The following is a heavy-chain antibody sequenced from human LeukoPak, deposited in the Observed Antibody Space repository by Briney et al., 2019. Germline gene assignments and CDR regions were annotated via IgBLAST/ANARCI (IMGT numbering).Heavy chain of an antibody. CDR2: ISDSGVNT. J-gene: IGHJ4*02. CDR1: GFTFKSYV. CDR3: VRAPPYYYDSSGYHDY. V-gene: IGHV3-23*01. Sequence: PGGSLRLSCAASGFTFKSYVMSWVRQAPGEGLEWVSAISDSGVNTYYADSVRGRFTISRDNSKNTVYLQMNSLRVEDTAVYYCVRAPPYYYDSSGYHDYWGQGSLVTVSS. D-gene: IGHD3-22*01.